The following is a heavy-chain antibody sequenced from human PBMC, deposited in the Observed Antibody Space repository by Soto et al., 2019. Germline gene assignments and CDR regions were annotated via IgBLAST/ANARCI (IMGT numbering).Heavy chain of an antibody. Sequence: SETLSLTCTVSGGSISSSSYYWSWIRQPPGKGLEWIGHIYHRGSTNYNPSLKSRVTISVDTSKNQFSLKLNSVTAADTAVYYCAGTSGTYYDPFDYWGQGTLVTVSS. D-gene: IGHD1-26*01. CDR2: IYHRGST. J-gene: IGHJ4*02. CDR1: GGSISSSSYY. CDR3: AGTSGTYYDPFDY. V-gene: IGHV4-61*01.